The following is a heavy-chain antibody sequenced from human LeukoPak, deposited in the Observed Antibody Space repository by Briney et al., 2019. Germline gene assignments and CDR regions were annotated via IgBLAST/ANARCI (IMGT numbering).Heavy chain of an antibody. CDR1: GASITTTLYY. CDR3: ARYSSSGDFDI. Sequence: PSETLSLTCTVSGASITTTLYYWVWARQSPGKGLEWIGSFYYGGITYYHPSLKSRVTVSVDTSRSQFSLKLISVTAADTAVYYCARYSSSGDFDIWGQGTMVTVSS. V-gene: IGHV4-39*07. J-gene: IGHJ3*02. CDR2: FYYGGIT. D-gene: IGHD6-6*01.